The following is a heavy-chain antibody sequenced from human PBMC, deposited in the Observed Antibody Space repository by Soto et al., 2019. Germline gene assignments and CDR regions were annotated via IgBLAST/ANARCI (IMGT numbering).Heavy chain of an antibody. V-gene: IGHV4-61*01. CDR2: IYYSGST. CDR1: GGSVSSGSYY. CDR3: ARHKSSENLYWFDP. J-gene: IGHJ5*02. D-gene: IGHD3-10*01. Sequence: SETLSLTCTVSGGSVSSGSYYWSWIRQPPGKGLEWIGYIYYSGSTNYNPSLKSRVTISVDTSKNQFSLKLSSVTAADTAVYYCARHKSSENLYWFDPWGQGTLVTVSS.